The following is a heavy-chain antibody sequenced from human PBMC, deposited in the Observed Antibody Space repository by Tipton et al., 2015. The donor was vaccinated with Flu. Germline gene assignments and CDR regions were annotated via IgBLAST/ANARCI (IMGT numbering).Heavy chain of an antibody. CDR1: GGSINNYY. V-gene: IGHV4-59*08. J-gene: IGHJ3*01. CDR2: IYYSGRT. CDR3: ARRRLGPTRDGFDV. D-gene: IGHD1-26*01. Sequence: LRLSCTVSGGSINNYYWTWIRQPPGKGLEWIGYIYYSGRTTYDPSLKSRVTISVDTSKNQFSLRLNSVTAADTAVYYCARRRLGPTRDGFDVWGQGTMVTVSS.